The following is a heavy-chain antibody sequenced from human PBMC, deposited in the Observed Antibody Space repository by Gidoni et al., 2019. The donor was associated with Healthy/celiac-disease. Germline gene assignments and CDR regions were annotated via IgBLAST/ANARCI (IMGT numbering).Heavy chain of an antibody. J-gene: IGHJ5*02. CDR2: INHSGST. D-gene: IGHD3-3*01. CDR3: ARSAPYDFWSGYPHWFDP. Sequence: QVQLQQVGAGLLKPSETLSLTCAVYGGSFSGYYWSWIRQPPGKGLEWIGEINHSGSTNYNPSLKSRVTISVDTSKNQFSLKLSSVTAADTAVYYCARSAPYDFWSGYPHWFDPWGQGTLVTVSS. CDR1: GGSFSGYY. V-gene: IGHV4-34*01.